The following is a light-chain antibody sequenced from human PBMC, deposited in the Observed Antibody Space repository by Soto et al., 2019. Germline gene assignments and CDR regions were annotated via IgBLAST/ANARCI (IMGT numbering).Light chain of an antibody. J-gene: IGLJ1*01. CDR2: EVI. Sequence: QSVLTQPASVSGSPGQSITISCTGTSSDVGGFNFVSWYQQYPGQAPKLVIYEVINRPSGISDRFSGSKSDNTASLTISGLQAEDEADYFCATWDDSLNGFYVFGTGTKVTVL. CDR1: SSDVGGFNF. V-gene: IGLV2-14*01. CDR3: ATWDDSLNGFYV.